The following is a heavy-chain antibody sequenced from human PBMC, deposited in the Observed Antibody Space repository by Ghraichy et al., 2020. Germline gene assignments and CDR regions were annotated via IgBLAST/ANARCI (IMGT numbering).Heavy chain of an antibody. CDR2: ISGSSGTI. Sequence: GGSLRLSCAASGFTFSSYTMNWVRQAPGKGLEWVSYISGSSGTIYYADSVKGRFTISRDNARNSLYLQMNSLRDEDTAVYYCARVGMVRGVIYLDYWGHGTLVTVSS. J-gene: IGHJ4*01. CDR1: GFTFSSYT. D-gene: IGHD3-10*01. V-gene: IGHV3-48*02. CDR3: ARVGMVRGVIYLDY.